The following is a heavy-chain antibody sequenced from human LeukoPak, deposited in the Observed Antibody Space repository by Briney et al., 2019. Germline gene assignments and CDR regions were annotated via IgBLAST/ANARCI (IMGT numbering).Heavy chain of an antibody. D-gene: IGHD3-22*01. CDR1: GFTFSSYW. CDR2: IKQDGSEK. Sequence: RSGGSLRLSCAASGFTFSSYWMSWVRQAPGKGLGWVANIKQDGSEKYYVDSVKGRSTISRDDAKNSLYLQMNSLRAEDTAVYYCARGLYDSSGYYQDYWGQGTLVTVSS. V-gene: IGHV3-7*01. J-gene: IGHJ4*02. CDR3: ARGLYDSSGYYQDY.